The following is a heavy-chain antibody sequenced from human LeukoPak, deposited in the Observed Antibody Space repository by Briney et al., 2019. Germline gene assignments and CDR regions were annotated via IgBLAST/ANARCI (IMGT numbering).Heavy chain of an antibody. V-gene: IGHV4-61*02. CDR2: IYTSGST. CDR1: GGSISSGSYY. J-gene: IGHJ3*02. CDR3: ARDGCSSTSCYFPDAFDI. D-gene: IGHD2-2*01. Sequence: SETLXLTCTVSGGSISSGSYYWSWIRQPAGKGLEWIGRIYTSGSTNYNPSLKSRVTMSVDTSKNQFSLKLSSVAAADTAVYYCARDGCSSTSCYFPDAFDIWGQGTMVTVSS.